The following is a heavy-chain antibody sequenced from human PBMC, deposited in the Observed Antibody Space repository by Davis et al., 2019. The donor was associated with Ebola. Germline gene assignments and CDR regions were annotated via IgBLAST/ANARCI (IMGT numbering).Heavy chain of an antibody. CDR1: GFTFSSYA. D-gene: IGHD6-19*01. CDR3: AKDLAVAGRDGRIDY. Sequence: GESLKISCAASGFTFSSYAMSRVRQAPGKGLEWVSAISGSGGTTYYADSVKGRFTISRDNSKNTLNLQMNSLRAEDTAIYYCAKDLAVAGRDGRIDYWGQGTLVTVSS. CDR2: ISGSGGTT. V-gene: IGHV3-23*01. J-gene: IGHJ4*02.